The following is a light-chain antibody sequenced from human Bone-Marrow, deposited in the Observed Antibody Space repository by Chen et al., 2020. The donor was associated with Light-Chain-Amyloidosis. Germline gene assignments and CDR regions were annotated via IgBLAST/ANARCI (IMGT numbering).Light chain of an antibody. CDR1: SSDVGGYNY. CDR3: CSYAGSYTFWV. Sequence: QSALTQPRSVSGSPGQSVTISCTGTSSDVGGYNYVSWYQQHPGKAPKLMIYDVSKRPSGVPDRFSGYKSGNAASLTISGLQDEDEADYYCCSYAGSYTFWVFGGGTKLTVL. V-gene: IGLV2-11*01. CDR2: DVS. J-gene: IGLJ3*02.